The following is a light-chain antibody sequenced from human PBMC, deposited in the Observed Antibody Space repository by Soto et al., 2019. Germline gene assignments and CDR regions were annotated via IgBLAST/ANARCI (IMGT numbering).Light chain of an antibody. Sequence: EIVLTQSPGTLSLSPGEGATLSCRASQSVSSSYLAWYQQKPGQAPRLLIYGASSRATGIPDRFSGGGSGTDFTLTISRLEPEDFAVYYCQQSDNSPWTFGQGTKVEIK. CDR1: QSVSSSY. CDR2: GAS. CDR3: QQSDNSPWT. V-gene: IGKV3-20*01. J-gene: IGKJ1*01.